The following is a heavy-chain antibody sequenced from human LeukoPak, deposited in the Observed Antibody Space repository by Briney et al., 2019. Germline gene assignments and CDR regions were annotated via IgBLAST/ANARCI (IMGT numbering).Heavy chain of an antibody. V-gene: IGHV3-7*03. J-gene: IGHJ4*02. Sequence: GGSLRLSCAVSGFTLSNYWMSWVRQAPGKGLEWVANIKQDGSERYYVDSVKGRFTIARDNAKNLLSLEMNSLRVEDTAIYYCVSTATFDYWGQGTLVTVSS. CDR2: IKQDGSER. CDR3: VSTATFDY. CDR1: GFTLSNYW. D-gene: IGHD5-12*01.